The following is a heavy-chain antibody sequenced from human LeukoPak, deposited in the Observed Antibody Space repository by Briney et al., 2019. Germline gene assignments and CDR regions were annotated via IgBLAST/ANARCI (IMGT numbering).Heavy chain of an antibody. CDR1: GFTFTSSA. V-gene: IGHV1-58*01. J-gene: IGHJ3*02. CDR3: AAGRGYDFWSGPLEASDI. CDR2: IVVGSGNT. D-gene: IGHD3-3*01. Sequence: SVKVSCKASGFTFTSSAVQWVRQARGQRLEWIGWIVVGSGNTNYAQKFQERVTITRDMSTSTAYMELSSLRSEDTAVYYCAAGRGYDFWSGPLEASDIWGQGTMVTVSS.